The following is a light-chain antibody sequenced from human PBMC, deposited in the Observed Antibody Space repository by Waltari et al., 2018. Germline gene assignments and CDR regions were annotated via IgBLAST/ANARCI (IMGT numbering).Light chain of an antibody. CDR3: QSYDSSLSGSVV. CDR1: SSNIGAGYD. V-gene: IGLV1-40*01. J-gene: IGLJ2*01. Sequence: QSVLTQPPSVSGAPGQRVTISCTGSSSNIGAGYDVHWYQQLPGTAPKLLIYGSSNRPSGVPDRFAGSKSGTSASLAITGLQADDEADYYCQSYDSSLSGSVVFGGGTKLTVL. CDR2: GSS.